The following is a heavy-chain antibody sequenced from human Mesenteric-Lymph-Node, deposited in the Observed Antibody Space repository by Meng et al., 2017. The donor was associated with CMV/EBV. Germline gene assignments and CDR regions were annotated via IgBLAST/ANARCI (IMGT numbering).Heavy chain of an antibody. V-gene: IGHV1-69*05. Sequence: SGDTFSSDTVSWVRQAPGQGLEWMGGIIPFFGTANYAQKFQGRVTITTDESTSTAYMELSSLRSEDTAVYFCARGDDSSGYYSFGIDYWGQGTLVTVSS. CDR3: ARGDDSSGYYSFGIDY. J-gene: IGHJ4*02. CDR1: GDTFSSDT. D-gene: IGHD3-22*01. CDR2: IIPFFGTA.